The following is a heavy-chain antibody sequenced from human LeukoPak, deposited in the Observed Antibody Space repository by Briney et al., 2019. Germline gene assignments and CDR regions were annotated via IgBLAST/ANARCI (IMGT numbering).Heavy chain of an antibody. CDR3: AKDRSDSSTWYAGSH. V-gene: IGHV3-23*01. D-gene: IGHD6-13*01. Sequence: GGSLRLACAASGFTFSTYAMSWVRQAPGKGLEWVSGISGSGDSTDYADSVKGRFTISRDSSKNTLYLQMNSMRAEDTAVYYCAKDRSDSSTWYAGSHWGQGTLVTVSS. CDR1: GFTFSTYA. J-gene: IGHJ1*01. CDR2: ISGSGDST.